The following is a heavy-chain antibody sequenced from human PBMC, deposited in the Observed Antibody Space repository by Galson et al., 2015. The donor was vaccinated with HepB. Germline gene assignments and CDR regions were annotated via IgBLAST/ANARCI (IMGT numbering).Heavy chain of an antibody. V-gene: IGHV3-23*01. D-gene: IGHD6-19*01. Sequence: SLRLSCAASGFTFSYYAMSWVRQAPGKGLEWVSAITPSGDNTYSADSMKGRFTISRDNSQNTLFLQMNSLRADDTAIYFCAKVFPEKTDGWYRQALYYFASWGQGTRVTVSS. CDR1: GFTFSYYA. CDR3: AKVFPEKTDGWYRQALYYFAS. CDR2: ITPSGDNT. J-gene: IGHJ4*02.